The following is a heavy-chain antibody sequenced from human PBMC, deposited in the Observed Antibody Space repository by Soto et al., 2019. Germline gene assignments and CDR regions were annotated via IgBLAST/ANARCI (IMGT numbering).Heavy chain of an antibody. Sequence: SETLSLTCTVSGGSISSGGYYWSWIRQHPGKGLEWIGYINYSGSTYYNPSLKSRVTISVDTSKNQFSLKLNSVTAADTAVYYCARDLWGYGGTVCYPLDVWDQGTTVTVSS. CDR1: GGSISSGGYY. D-gene: IGHD2-21*02. V-gene: IGHV4-31*03. CDR2: INYSGST. J-gene: IGHJ6*02. CDR3: ARDLWGYGGTVCYPLDV.